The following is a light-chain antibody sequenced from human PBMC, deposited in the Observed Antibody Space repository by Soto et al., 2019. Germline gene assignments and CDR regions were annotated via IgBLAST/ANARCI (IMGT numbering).Light chain of an antibody. CDR3: FSYAATSTLL. CDR2: DVA. V-gene: IGLV2-11*01. J-gene: IGLJ2*01. CDR1: SSDVGGYNH. Sequence: QSALTQPRSVSGSPGQSVAISCTGTSSDVGGYNHVSWYQQHPGKVPKLMIYDVARRPSGVPDRFSGSKSGNTASLTISGLQAEDEADYYCFSYAATSTLLFGGGTKVTVL.